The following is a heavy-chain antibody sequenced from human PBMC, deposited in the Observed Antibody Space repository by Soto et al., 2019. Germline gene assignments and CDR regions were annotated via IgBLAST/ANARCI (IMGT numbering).Heavy chain of an antibody. D-gene: IGHD2-2*02. CDR1: GFTFSSYG. CDR2: ISYDGSNK. Sequence: GGSLRLSCAASGFTFSSYGMHWVRQAPGKGLEWVAVISYDGSNKYYADSVKGRFTISRDNSKNTLYLQMNSLRAEDTAVYYCAKVRGASPDCSSTSCYNGGSYYYGMDVWGQGTTVTSP. V-gene: IGHV3-30*18. CDR3: AKVRGASPDCSSTSCYNGGSYYYGMDV. J-gene: IGHJ6*02.